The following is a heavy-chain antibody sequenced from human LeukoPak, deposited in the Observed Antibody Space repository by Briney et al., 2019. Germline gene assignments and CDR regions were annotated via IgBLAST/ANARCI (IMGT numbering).Heavy chain of an antibody. CDR1: GFTFSSYT. V-gene: IGHV3-23*01. CDR3: AKDSTAGSYYYYYMDV. J-gene: IGHJ6*03. Sequence: GGSLRLSCAASGFTFSSYTMSWVRQAPGKGLEWVSAISGSGGSTYYADSVKGRFTISRDNSKNTLYLQMNSLRAEDTAVYYCAKDSTAGSYYYYYMDVWGKGTTVTVSS. CDR2: ISGSGGST. D-gene: IGHD4-17*01.